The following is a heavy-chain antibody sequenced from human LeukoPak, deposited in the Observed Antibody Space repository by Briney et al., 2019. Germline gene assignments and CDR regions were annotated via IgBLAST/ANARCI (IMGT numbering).Heavy chain of an antibody. CDR2: ISGSGGST. D-gene: IGHD3-22*01. V-gene: IGHV3-23*01. Sequence: GGSLRLSCAASGFTFSSYAMSWVRQAPGKGPEWVSGISGSGGSTYYADSVKGRFTVSRGNSKNTLYLQMNSLRAEDTAVYYCAKGYDSNSYYANYWGQGTLVTVSS. CDR3: AKGYDSNSYYANY. J-gene: IGHJ4*02. CDR1: GFTFSSYA.